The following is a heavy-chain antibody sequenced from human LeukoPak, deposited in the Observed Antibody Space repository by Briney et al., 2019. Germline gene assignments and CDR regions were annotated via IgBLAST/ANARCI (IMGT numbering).Heavy chain of an antibody. V-gene: IGHV5-51*01. CDR2: IYPGDSDI. J-gene: IGHJ5*02. D-gene: IGHD2-21*01. CDR1: GYSFTSYW. Sequence: MRGESLKISCKGSGYSFTSYWIGWVRQMPGKGLEWMGIIYPGDSDIRYSPSFQGHVTISADKSISTAYLQWSSLKASDTAMYYCARQPIGHRGWFDPWGQGTLVTVSS. CDR3: ARQPIGHRGWFDP.